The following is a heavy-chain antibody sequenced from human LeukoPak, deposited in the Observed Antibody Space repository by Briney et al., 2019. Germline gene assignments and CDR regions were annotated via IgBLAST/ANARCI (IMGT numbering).Heavy chain of an antibody. V-gene: IGHV1-46*01. Sequence: ASVKVSCKASGYTFTSYYMHWVRQAPGQGLEWMGIINPSGGSTSYAQKFQGRVTMTRDMSTSTAYMELSSLRSEDTAVYYCAREDSSGWHDDYFDYWGQGTLVTVSS. CDR2: INPSGGST. J-gene: IGHJ4*02. D-gene: IGHD6-19*01. CDR3: AREDSSGWHDDYFDY. CDR1: GYTFTSYY.